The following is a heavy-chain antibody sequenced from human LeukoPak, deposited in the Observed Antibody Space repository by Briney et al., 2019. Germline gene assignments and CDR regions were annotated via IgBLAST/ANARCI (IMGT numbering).Heavy chain of an antibody. CDR2: INHSGST. CDR3: ARTYYYDSSGYYYYYYYGMDV. CDR1: GGSFSGYY. J-gene: IGHJ6*02. D-gene: IGHD3-22*01. Sequence: SETLSVTCAVYGGSFSGYYWSWIRQPRGKGLEWIGEINHSGSTNYNPSLKSRVTISVDTSKNQFSLKLSSVTAADTAVYYCARTYYYDSSGYYYYYYYGMDVWGQGTTVTVSS. V-gene: IGHV4-34*01.